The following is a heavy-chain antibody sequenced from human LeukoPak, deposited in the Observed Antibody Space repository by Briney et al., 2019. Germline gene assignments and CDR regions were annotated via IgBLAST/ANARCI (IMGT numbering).Heavy chain of an antibody. V-gene: IGHV4-39*01. D-gene: IGHD2/OR15-2a*01. CDR2: IYYSGST. J-gene: IGHJ5*02. CDR1: GGSISSGTYY. CDR3: ARHDCDSSRCSVNWFDP. Sequence: SETLSLTCIVSGGSISSGTYYWGWIRQPPGKGLEWIGSIYYSGSTYYNPSLKSRVTISVDTSKNQFSLKLSSVTAADTAVYYCARHDCDSSRCSVNWFDPWGQGTLVTVSS.